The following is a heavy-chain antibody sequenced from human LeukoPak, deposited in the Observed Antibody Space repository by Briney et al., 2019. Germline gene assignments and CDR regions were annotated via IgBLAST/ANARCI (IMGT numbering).Heavy chain of an antibody. CDR2: IDTSGST. CDR1: GDSISGYY. CDR3: ARNSWGLDS. J-gene: IGHJ5*01. V-gene: IGHV4-4*07. D-gene: IGHD7-27*01. Sequence: SETLSLTCTVSGDSISGYYWSWIRQPAGKGLEWVGRIDTSGSTNYNSSLKSRVTMSVDTSKNQFSLKLNSVTAADTAVYHCARNSWGLDSWGQGTLVTVSS.